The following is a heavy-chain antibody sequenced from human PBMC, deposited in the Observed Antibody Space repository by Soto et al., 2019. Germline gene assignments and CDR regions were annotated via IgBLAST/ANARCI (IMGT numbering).Heavy chain of an antibody. D-gene: IGHD6-13*01. J-gene: IGHJ5*02. V-gene: IGHV1-18*01. CDR2: ISAYNGNT. CDR1: GYTFTSYG. Sequence: ASVKVSCKASGYTFTSYGISWVRQAPGQGLEWMGWISAYNGNTNYAQKLQGRVTMTTDTSTSTTYMELRSLRSDDTAVYYCARGEQQLDYNWFDPWGQGTLVTVSS. CDR3: ARGEQQLDYNWFDP.